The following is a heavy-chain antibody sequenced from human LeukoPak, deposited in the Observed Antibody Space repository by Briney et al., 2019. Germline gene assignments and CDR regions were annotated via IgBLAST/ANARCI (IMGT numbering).Heavy chain of an antibody. CDR1: GFTFSSYA. V-gene: IGHV3-30-3*01. Sequence: GGSLRLSCAASGFTFSSYAMHWVRQAPGKGLEWVAVISYDGSNKYYADSVKGRFTISRDNSKNTLYLQMTSLRAEDTAVYYCARTIMIGGWYLGYWCLRTLLTFSS. CDR3: ARTIMIGGWYLGY. CDR2: ISYDGSNK. D-gene: IGHD4-23*01. J-gene: IGHJ4*02.